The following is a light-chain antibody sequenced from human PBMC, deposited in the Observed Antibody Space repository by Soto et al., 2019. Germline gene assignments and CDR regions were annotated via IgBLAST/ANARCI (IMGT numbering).Light chain of an antibody. Sequence: QSALTQPPSASGSPGQSVTISCTGTSSDVGGYNYVSWYQQHPGKAPKPMIYEVSKRPSGVPDRFSGSKSGNTASLTVSGLQAEDEADYYCSSYAGSVYVFGTGTKLTVL. CDR1: SSDVGGYNY. J-gene: IGLJ1*01. V-gene: IGLV2-8*01. CDR2: EVS. CDR3: SSYAGSVYV.